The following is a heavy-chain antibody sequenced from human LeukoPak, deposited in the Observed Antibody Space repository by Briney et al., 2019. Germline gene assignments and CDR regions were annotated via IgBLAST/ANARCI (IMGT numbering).Heavy chain of an antibody. CDR1: AFTFSSYG. Sequence: GGSLRLSRAASAFTFSSYGMHWVRQAPGKGLEWVGFIQYDGSNKYYADSVKGRFTISRDNSKNTLYLQMNSLRAEDTAVYYCARGRLGGGYFDYWGQGTLVTVSS. D-gene: IGHD3-16*01. CDR2: IQYDGSNK. J-gene: IGHJ4*02. CDR3: ARGRLGGGYFDY. V-gene: IGHV3-30*02.